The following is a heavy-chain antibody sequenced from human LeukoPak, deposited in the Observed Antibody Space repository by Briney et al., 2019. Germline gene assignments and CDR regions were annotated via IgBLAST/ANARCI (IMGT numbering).Heavy chain of an antibody. CDR3: AVAPSY. CDR2: IIPIFGTA. Sequence: SVKVPCNTSGYTFTNYFIHWVRQVPGQGLEWMGGIIPIFGTANYAQKFQGRVTITADESTSTAYMELSSLRSEDTAVYYCAVAPSYWGQGTLVTVSS. V-gene: IGHV1-69*13. CDR1: GYTFTNYF. J-gene: IGHJ4*02. D-gene: IGHD5-12*01.